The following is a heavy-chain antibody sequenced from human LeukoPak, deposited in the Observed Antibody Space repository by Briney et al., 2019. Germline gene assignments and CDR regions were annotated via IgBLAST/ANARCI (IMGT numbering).Heavy chain of an antibody. CDR2: MNPNSGNT. J-gene: IGHJ4*02. D-gene: IGHD3-10*01. Sequence: ASVKVSCKASGYTFTSYDINWVRQATGQGLEWMGWMNPNSGNTGYAQKFQGRVTITKNTSISTAYMELSSLRSEDTAVHYCARVYYGSGSPSYWGQGTLVTVSS. V-gene: IGHV1-8*03. CDR3: ARVYYGSGSPSY. CDR1: GYTFTSYD.